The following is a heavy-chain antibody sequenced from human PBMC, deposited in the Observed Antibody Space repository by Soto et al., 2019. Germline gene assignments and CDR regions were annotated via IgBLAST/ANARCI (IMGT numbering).Heavy chain of an antibody. D-gene: IGHD6-19*01. V-gene: IGHV3-23*01. CDR3: AKDESSVGPMGNWFNP. CDR1: GFTFNTYA. Sequence: GGSLRLSCAASGFTFNTYAMSWVRQAPGKGLEWVSTFSATGGTTYYADSVKGRFTISRDNSKNTLYLQMNSLRAEDTALYYCAKDESSVGPMGNWFNPWGQGTLVTVSS. J-gene: IGHJ5*02. CDR2: FSATGGTT.